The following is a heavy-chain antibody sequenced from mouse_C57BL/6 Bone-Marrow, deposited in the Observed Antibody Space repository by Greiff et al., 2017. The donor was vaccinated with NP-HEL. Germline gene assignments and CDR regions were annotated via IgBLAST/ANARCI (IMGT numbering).Heavy chain of an antibody. CDR3: ARSPITTVVAPFAY. CDR2: IHPNSGST. Sequence: QVQLQQPGAELVKPGASVKLSCKASGYTFTSYWMHWVKQRPGQGLEWIGMIHPNSGSTNYNEKFNSKATLTVYKSSSTSYMQLSSLTSEDSAVYYCARSPITTVVAPFAYWGQGTLVTVSA. J-gene: IGHJ3*01. D-gene: IGHD1-1*01. CDR1: GYTFTSYW. V-gene: IGHV1-64*01.